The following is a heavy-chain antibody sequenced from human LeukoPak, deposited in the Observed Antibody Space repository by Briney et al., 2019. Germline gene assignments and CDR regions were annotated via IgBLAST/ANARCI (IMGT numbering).Heavy chain of an antibody. J-gene: IGHJ4*02. CDR1: GYTFTSYA. D-gene: IGHD4-17*01. Sequence: ASVNVSCKASGYTFTSYAMHWVRQAPGQRLEWMGWINAGNGNTKYSQKFQGRVTITRDTSASTANMELSSLRSEDTAVYYCARVGNRYGDYGPKSPSHGFDYWGQGTLVTVSS. CDR3: ARVGNRYGDYGPKSPSHGFDY. V-gene: IGHV1-3*01. CDR2: INAGNGNT.